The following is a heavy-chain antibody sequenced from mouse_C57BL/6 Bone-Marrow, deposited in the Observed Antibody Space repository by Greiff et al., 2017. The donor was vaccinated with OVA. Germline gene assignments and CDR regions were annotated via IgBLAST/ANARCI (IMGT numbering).Heavy chain of an antibody. V-gene: IGHV5-12*01. CDR3: ARGSNYIAY. D-gene: IGHD2-5*01. CDR2: ISNGGGSP. CDR1: GFTFSDYY. Sequence: DVHLVESGGGLVQPGGSLKLSCAASGFTFSDYYMYWVRQTPEKRLEWVAYISNGGGSPYYPDTVKGRFTISRDNAKNTLYLQMSRLKSEDTAMYYCARGSNYIAYWGQGTLVTVSA. J-gene: IGHJ3*01.